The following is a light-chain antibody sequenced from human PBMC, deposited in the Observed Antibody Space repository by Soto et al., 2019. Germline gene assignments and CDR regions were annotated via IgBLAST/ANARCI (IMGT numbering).Light chain of an antibody. CDR1: QSVRRY. CDR3: QQRSDWPST. V-gene: IGKV3-11*01. J-gene: IGKJ4*01. Sequence: EIVLTQSPATLSLSPGERATLSCRASQSVRRYLAWYQQKPGQAPRLLIYDASNRTPGIPARFSGSGSGTDFTLTISSLEPEDFAVYYYQQRSDWPSTFGGGTKLQIK. CDR2: DAS.